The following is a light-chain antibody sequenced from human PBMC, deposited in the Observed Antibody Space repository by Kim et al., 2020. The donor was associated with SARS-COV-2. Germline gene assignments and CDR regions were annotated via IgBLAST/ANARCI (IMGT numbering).Light chain of an antibody. J-gene: IGKJ1*01. V-gene: IGKV3-20*01. CDR3: QQYGSSPWT. CDR1: ESVSSRN. Sequence: IVLTQSPGTLSLSPGERATLSCRASESVSSRNLAWYQQKPGQAPRLLIYGSSSRAAGIPDRFSGSGSGTDFTLTVSRLEPEDFAVYYCQQYGSSPWTFGQGTKVEVK. CDR2: GSS.